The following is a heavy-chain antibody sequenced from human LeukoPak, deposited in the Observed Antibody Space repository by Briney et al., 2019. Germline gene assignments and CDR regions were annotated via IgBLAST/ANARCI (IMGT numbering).Heavy chain of an antibody. J-gene: IGHJ4*02. CDR1: GFTFSSYG. D-gene: IGHD6-19*01. CDR3: AKDRDSSGWYSVSDY. CDR2: ISYDGSNK. V-gene: IGHV3-30*18. Sequence: GGSLRLSCAASGFTFSSYGMHWVRQAPGKGLEWAAVISYDGSNKYYADSVKGRFTISRDNSKNTLYLQMNSLRAEDTAVYYCAKDRDSSGWYSVSDYWGQGTLVTVSS.